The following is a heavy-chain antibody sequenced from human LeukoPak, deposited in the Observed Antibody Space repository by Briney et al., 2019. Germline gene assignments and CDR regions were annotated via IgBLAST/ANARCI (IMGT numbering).Heavy chain of an antibody. D-gene: IGHD2-15*01. CDR2: ISSSSSTI. J-gene: IGHJ6*03. V-gene: IGHV3-48*01. Sequence: GGSLRLSCVASGFTFSSYSMNWVRQAPGKGLEWVSYISSSSSTIYYADSVKGRFTISRDNAKNSLYLQMNSLRAEDTAVYYCARDGYCSGGSCYSSPAHIHYYYYYMDVWGKGTTVTVSS. CDR3: ARDGYCSGGSCYSSPAHIHYYYYYMDV. CDR1: GFTFSSYS.